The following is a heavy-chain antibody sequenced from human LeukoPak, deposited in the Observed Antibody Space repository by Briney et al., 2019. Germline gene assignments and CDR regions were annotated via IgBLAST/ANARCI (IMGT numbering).Heavy chain of an antibody. J-gene: IGHJ4*02. CDR2: IYSDGST. CDR3: AREGGRGRDSPWFDY. D-gene: IGHD1-26*01. Sequence: HPGGSLRLSCAASGSIVSGDFMSWVRQAPGKGLEWVSVIYSDGSTYYADSVKGRFTISRDNSKNTLDLQMTGLRAEDTAVYYCAREGGRGRDSPWFDYWGQGTLVTVSS. CDR1: GSIVSGDF. V-gene: IGHV3-53*01.